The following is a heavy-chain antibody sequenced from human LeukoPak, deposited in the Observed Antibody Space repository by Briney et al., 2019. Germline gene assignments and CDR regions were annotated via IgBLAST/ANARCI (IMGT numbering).Heavy chain of an antibody. CDR1: GYTFTSYG. D-gene: IGHD2-8*01. CDR2: ISAYNGNT. J-gene: IGHJ6*03. Sequence: GASVKVSCKASGYTFTSYGISWVRQAPGQGLEWMGWISAYNGNTNYAQKLQGRVTMTTDTSTSTAYMELRSLRSDDTAVYYCARVMDQPKDERSSYYYYYMDVWGKGTTVTVSS. V-gene: IGHV1-18*01. CDR3: ARVMDQPKDERSSYYYYYMDV.